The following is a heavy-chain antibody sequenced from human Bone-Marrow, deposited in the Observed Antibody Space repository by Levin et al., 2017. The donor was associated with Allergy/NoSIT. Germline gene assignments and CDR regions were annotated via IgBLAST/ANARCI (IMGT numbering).Heavy chain of an antibody. CDR3: ARGVWGGSLLYYFDY. J-gene: IGHJ4*02. CDR2: IYHSGST. Sequence: SQTLSLTCAVSGGSISSGGYSWSWIRQPPGKGLEWIGYIYHSGSTYYNPSLKSRVTISVDRSKNQFSLKLSSVTAADTAVYYCARGVWGGSLLYYFDYWGQGTLVTVSS. V-gene: IGHV4-30-2*01. CDR1: GGSISSGGYS. D-gene: IGHD2-15*01.